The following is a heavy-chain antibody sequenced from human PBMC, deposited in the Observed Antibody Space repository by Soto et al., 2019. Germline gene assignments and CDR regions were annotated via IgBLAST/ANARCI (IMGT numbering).Heavy chain of an antibody. V-gene: IGHV3-23*01. Sequence: GGSLRLSCAASGFTFSSYAMSWVRQAPGRGLEWVSAISGSGGSTYYADSVKGRFTISRDNSKNTLYLQMNSLRAEDTAVYYCAKDQFAFTTFLEWFPVFDYWGQGTLVTVSS. D-gene: IGHD3-3*01. J-gene: IGHJ4*02. CDR3: AKDQFAFTTFLEWFPVFDY. CDR2: ISGSGGST. CDR1: GFTFSSYA.